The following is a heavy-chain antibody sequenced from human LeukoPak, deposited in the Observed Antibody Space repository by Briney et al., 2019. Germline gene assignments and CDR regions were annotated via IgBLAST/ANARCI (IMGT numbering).Heavy chain of an antibody. D-gene: IGHD2-15*01. CDR1: GFTFSNAW. CDR2: ISGSGGTT. Sequence: PGGSLRLSCAASGFTFSNAWMSWVRQAPGKGLEWVSAISGSGGTTYYADSVKGRFTISRDNSENTLYLQMNSLRAEDTAVYYCASGDYLDYWGQGTLVTVSS. CDR3: ASGDYLDY. V-gene: IGHV3-23*01. J-gene: IGHJ4*02.